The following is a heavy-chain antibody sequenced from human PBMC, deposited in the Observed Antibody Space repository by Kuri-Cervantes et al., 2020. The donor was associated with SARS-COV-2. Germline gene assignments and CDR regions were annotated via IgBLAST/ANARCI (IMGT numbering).Heavy chain of an antibody. CDR3: TRHGIDRSGLWWG. J-gene: IGHJ4*02. Sequence: LTCASSGYTFSGSAMHWVRQASGKGLEWVGRIRRKANSYATAYAASVKGRFTISRDASKNTAYLQMYNLTTEDTAAYYCTRHGIDRSGLWWGWGQETLVTVSS. D-gene: IGHD3-22*01. CDR1: GYTFSGSA. CDR2: IRRKANSYAT. V-gene: IGHV3-73*01.